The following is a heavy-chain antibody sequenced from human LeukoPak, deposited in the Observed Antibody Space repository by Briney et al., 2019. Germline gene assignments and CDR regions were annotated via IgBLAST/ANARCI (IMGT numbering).Heavy chain of an antibody. CDR1: GYTFTNYY. J-gene: IGHJ4*02. CDR2: ISPRGGST. CDR3: ARVGEATAFDY. D-gene: IGHD5-12*01. V-gene: IGHV1-46*01. Sequence: ASVKASCKASGYTFTNYYMHWVRQAPGQGLEWLGLISPRGGSTWYAQRFQGRVTMTRDMSTSTDYTELSSLRSEDTAVYYCARVGEATAFDYWGQGTLVTVSS.